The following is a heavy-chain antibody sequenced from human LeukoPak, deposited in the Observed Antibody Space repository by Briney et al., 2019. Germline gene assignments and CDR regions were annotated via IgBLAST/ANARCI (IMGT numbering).Heavy chain of an antibody. CDR2: ISGSGGST. Sequence: GGSLRLSCAASGFTSSSYAMSWVRQAPGKGLEWVSAISGSGGSTYYADSVKGRFTISGDNSKNTLYLQMNSLRAEDTAVYYCAKEVMVRGVWYYGMDVWGQGTTVTVSS. CDR3: AKEVMVRGVWYYGMDV. J-gene: IGHJ6*02. V-gene: IGHV3-23*01. CDR1: GFTSSSYA. D-gene: IGHD3-10*01.